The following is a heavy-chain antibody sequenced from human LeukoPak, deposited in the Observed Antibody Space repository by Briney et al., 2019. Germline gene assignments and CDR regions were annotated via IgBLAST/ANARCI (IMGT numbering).Heavy chain of an antibody. CDR1: GGSISSYY. J-gene: IGHJ5*02. D-gene: IGHD2-2*01. Sequence: SETLSLTCTVSGGSISSYYWSWIRQPPGKGLEWIGYIYYSGSTNYNPSLKSRVTISVDTSKNQFSLKLSSVTAADTAVYYCARAGCSSTSCFKTRNWFDPWGQGTLVTVSS. CDR3: ARAGCSSTSCFKTRNWFDP. CDR2: IYYSGST. V-gene: IGHV4-59*01.